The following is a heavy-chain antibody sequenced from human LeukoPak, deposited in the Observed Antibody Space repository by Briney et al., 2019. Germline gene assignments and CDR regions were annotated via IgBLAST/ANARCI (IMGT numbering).Heavy chain of an antibody. CDR1: GGTFSSYA. V-gene: IGHV1-69*04. D-gene: IGHD3-22*01. CDR2: IIPILGIA. CDR3: ARGSSSGYYAAHFDY. Sequence: GSSVKVSCKASGGTFSSYAISWVRQALGQGLEWMGRIIPILGIANYAQKFQGRVTITADKSTSTAYMELSSLRSEDTAVYYCARGSSSGYYAAHFDYWGQGTLVTVSS. J-gene: IGHJ4*02.